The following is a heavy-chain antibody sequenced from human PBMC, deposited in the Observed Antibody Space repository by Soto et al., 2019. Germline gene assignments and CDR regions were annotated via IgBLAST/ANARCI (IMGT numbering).Heavy chain of an antibody. CDR1: GGSISSGDYY. Sequence: SETLSLTCTVSGGSISSGDYYWSWIRQPPGKGLEWIGSIYYSGSTYYNPSLKSRVTISVDRSKNQFSLKLSSVTAADTAVYYCARASYYYDSSGYPGYWYYGMDVWGQGTTVTVSS. CDR2: IYYSGST. D-gene: IGHD3-22*01. V-gene: IGHV4-30-4*01. J-gene: IGHJ6*02. CDR3: ARASYYYDSSGYPGYWYYGMDV.